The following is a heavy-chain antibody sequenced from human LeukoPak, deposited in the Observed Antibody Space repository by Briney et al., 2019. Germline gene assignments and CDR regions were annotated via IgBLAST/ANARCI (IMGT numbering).Heavy chain of an antibody. V-gene: IGHV1-2*02. Sequence: GASVKVSCKASGYTFTGYYMHWVRQAPGQGLEWMGWINPNSGGTNYAQKLQGRVTMTTDTSTSTAYMELRSLRSDDTAVYYCASLGDYVWGSYRSKQAFDIWGQGTMVTVSS. CDR3: ASLGDYVWGSYRSKQAFDI. D-gene: IGHD3-16*02. CDR1: GYTFTGYY. CDR2: INPNSGGT. J-gene: IGHJ3*02.